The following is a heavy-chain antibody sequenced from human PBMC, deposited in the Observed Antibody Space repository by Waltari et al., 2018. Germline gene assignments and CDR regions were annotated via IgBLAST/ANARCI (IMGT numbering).Heavy chain of an antibody. CDR1: GFKFSAYA. CDR2: IGSSSSFM. J-gene: IGHJ6*02. CDR3: AREGAEQWVVEDYGMDV. Sequence: EVQLVESVGGLVKPGGSLRLSCVASGFKFSAYAMNWFRQAPGKGLEWVSSIGSSSSFMDYADSVRGRFTVSRDNAKNTLYLQMDTLRAEDTAVYYCAREGAEQWVVEDYGMDVWGQGTTVTVSS. V-gene: IGHV3-21*02. D-gene: IGHD6-19*01.